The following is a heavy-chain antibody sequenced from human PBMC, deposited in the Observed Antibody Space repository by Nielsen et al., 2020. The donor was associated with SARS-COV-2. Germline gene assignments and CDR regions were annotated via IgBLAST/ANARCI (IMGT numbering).Heavy chain of an antibody. CDR2: INPSGGST. Sequence: ASVKVSCKASGYTFTSYYMHWVRQAPGQGLEWMGIINPSGGSTSYAQKFQGRVTMTRDTSTSTVYMEPSSLRSEDTAVYYCARDDSEGYSSGCPDYWGQGTLVTVSS. CDR3: ARDDSEGYSSGCPDY. D-gene: IGHD6-19*01. V-gene: IGHV1-46*01. CDR1: GYTFTSYY. J-gene: IGHJ4*02.